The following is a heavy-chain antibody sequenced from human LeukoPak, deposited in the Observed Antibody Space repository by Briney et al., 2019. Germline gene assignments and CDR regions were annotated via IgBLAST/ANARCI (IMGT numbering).Heavy chain of an antibody. CDR2: IYYSGST. Sequence: PSETLSLTCTVSGGSISSSSYYWGWLRQPPGKGLEWIGSIYYSGSTYYNPSLKSRVTISVDTSKNQFSLKLSSVTAADTAVYYCARHSPGLSSDYWGQGTLVTVSS. J-gene: IGHJ4*02. CDR3: ARHSPGLSSDY. CDR1: GGSISSSSYY. V-gene: IGHV4-39*01. D-gene: IGHD6-6*01.